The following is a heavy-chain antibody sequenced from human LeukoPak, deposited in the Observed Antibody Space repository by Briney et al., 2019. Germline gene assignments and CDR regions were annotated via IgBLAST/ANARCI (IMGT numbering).Heavy chain of an antibody. V-gene: IGHV4-39*01. CDR1: GGSISSSIYY. Sequence: PSETLSLTCTVSGGSISSSIYYWAWFRQPPGKGLEWIGTIYYTGSTSYNPSLKSRVTISVDTSKNQFSLKLTPVTAADTAVFYCARSTSGSHDYWGQGTLVTVSS. D-gene: IGHD1-1*01. J-gene: IGHJ4*02. CDR2: IYYTGST. CDR3: ARSTSGSHDY.